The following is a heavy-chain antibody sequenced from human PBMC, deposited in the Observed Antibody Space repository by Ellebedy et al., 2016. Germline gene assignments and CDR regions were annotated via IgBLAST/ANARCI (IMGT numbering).Heavy chain of an antibody. Sequence: GGSLRLXXAASGFTFSRYAMSWVRQAPGKGLEWVSAISGSGGSTYYADSVKGRFTISRDNSKNTLYLQMNSLRAEDTAVYYCARVGAIVVVPAAMRYYYYGMDVWGQGTTVTVSS. CDR3: ARVGAIVVVPAAMRYYYYGMDV. V-gene: IGHV3-23*01. J-gene: IGHJ6*02. CDR2: ISGSGGST. D-gene: IGHD2-2*01. CDR1: GFTFSRYA.